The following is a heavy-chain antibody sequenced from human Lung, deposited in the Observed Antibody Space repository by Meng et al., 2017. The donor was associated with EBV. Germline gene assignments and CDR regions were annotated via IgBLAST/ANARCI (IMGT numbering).Heavy chain of an antibody. Sequence: QTGPGLGNAPPTPLPPLAIPGDSVSINTAAWNWIRQSPSGGLERLGRTYYRSKWYTDYAVSVKSRIAINPDTSKNQFSLQLTSVTPEDTALYYCATSVGCGGDCYSLHFDYWGQGTLVTVSS. CDR2: TYYRSKWYT. D-gene: IGHD2-21*02. CDR3: ATSVGCGGDCYSLHFDY. J-gene: IGHJ4*02. CDR1: GDSVSINTAA. V-gene: IGHV6-1*01.